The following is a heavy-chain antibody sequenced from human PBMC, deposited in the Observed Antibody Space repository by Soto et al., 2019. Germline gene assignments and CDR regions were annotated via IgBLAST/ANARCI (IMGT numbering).Heavy chain of an antibody. CDR3: ARVKTKDLISYYFDY. V-gene: IGHV3-30-3*01. J-gene: IGHJ4*02. D-gene: IGHD2-8*01. CDR1: GFTFSSYA. Sequence: GGSLRLSCAASGFTFSSYAMHWVRQAPGKGLEWVAVISYDGSNKYYADSVKGRFTISRDNSKNTLYLQMNSLRAEDTAVYYCARVKTKDLISYYFDYWGQGTLVTVSS. CDR2: ISYDGSNK.